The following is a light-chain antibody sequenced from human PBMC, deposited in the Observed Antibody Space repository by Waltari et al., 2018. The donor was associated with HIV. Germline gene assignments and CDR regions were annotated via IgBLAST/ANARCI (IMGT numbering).Light chain of an antibody. CDR2: RDN. V-gene: IGLV10-54*01. CDR1: SNNVGNEG. Sequence: QAGLTQPSSESKGLRQTATLTCTGNSNNVGNEGAAWLQIHQGHPPKLLSFRDNNRPSGISERVSASRSGNTASLTITGLQPEDEADYYCSAWDSSLTAWVFGGGTKLTVL. CDR3: SAWDSSLTAWV. J-gene: IGLJ3*02.